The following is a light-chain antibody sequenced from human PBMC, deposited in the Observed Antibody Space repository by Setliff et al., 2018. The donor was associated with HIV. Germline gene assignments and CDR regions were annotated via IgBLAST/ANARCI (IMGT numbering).Light chain of an antibody. V-gene: IGLV2-14*01. CDR3: CSYAGSSALYV. CDR2: EVS. CDR1: SSDVGGYNY. J-gene: IGLJ1*01. Sequence: LTQPASVSGSPGQSITISCTGSSSDVGGYNYVSWYQQHPGKAPKLMIYEVSNRPSGVSNRFSGSKSGNTASLTISGLQAEDEADYYCCSYAGSSALYVFGIGTKVTVL.